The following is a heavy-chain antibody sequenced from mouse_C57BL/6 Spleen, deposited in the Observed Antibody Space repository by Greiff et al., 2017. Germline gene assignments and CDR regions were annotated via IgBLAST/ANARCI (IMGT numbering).Heavy chain of an antibody. CDR2: IYPGSGST. CDR3: ARERYSDYDGPHYYAMDY. V-gene: IGHV1-55*01. CDR1: GYTFTSYW. J-gene: IGHJ4*01. D-gene: IGHD2-4*01. Sequence: QVQLQQPGAELVKPGASVKMSCKASGYTFTSYWITWVKQRPGQGLEWIGDIYPGSGSTNYNEKFKSKATLTVDTSSSTAYMQRSSLTSEDSAVYYCARERYSDYDGPHYYAMDYWGQGTSVTVSS.